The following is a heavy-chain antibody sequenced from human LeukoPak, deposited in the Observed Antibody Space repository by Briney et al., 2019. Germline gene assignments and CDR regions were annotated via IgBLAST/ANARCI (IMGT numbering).Heavy chain of an antibody. CDR3: ARRVSTSPLFEY. CDR1: VYRFSDYW. D-gene: IGHD5/OR15-5a*01. J-gene: IGHJ4*02. Sequence: HGESLKISCKGSVYRFSDYWIGWVRQMPGKGLEWLGIIYPGDSDTRYSPSFQGQVTIWADKSITTAYLQWSGLKASDTAMYYCARRVSTSPLFEYWGQGTLVTVSS. CDR2: IYPGDSDT. V-gene: IGHV5-51*01.